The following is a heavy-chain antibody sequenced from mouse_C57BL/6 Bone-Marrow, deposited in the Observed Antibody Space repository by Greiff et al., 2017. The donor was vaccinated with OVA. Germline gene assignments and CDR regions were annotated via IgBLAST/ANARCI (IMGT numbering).Heavy chain of an antibody. CDR3: TTLVWLRYVDV. D-gene: IGHD2-10*02. CDR1: GFNIKDDY. J-gene: IGHJ1*03. CDR2: LDPENGDT. V-gene: IGHV14-4*01. Sequence: EVQLQQSGAELVRPGASVQLSCTASGFNIKDDYMHWVKQRPEQGLAWIGWLDPENGDTEYASKFQGKAPITADTSSNTAYLQISSLISEDTAIYYCTTLVWLRYVDVWGTGTTVTVSS.